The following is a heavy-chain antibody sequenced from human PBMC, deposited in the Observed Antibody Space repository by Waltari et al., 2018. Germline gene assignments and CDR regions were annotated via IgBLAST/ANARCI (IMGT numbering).Heavy chain of an antibody. J-gene: IGHJ4*02. V-gene: IGHV3-9*01. CDR2: ISWNSGSI. D-gene: IGHD5-18*01. CDR1: GFTFDDYA. Sequence: EVQLVESGGGLVQPGRSLRLSCAASGFTFDDYAMHWVRQAPGKGVEWVAGISWNSGSIGYVDSVKGRFTISRDNAKNSLYLQMNSLRAEDTALYYCAKDFGSSIQLLAYWGQGTLVTVSS. CDR3: AKDFGSSIQLLAY.